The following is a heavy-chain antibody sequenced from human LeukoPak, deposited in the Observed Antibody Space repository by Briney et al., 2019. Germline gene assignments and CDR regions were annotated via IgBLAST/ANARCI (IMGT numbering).Heavy chain of an antibody. J-gene: IGHJ4*02. D-gene: IGHD1-14*01. Sequence: PGGSLRLSCAASGFTFSNYWMTWVRQAPGKGLELVANIKQDGSEKYYVDSVKGRFTISRDNAKNSLYLQMNSLRAEDTAVYYCARDRGTRYHDYWGQGTLVTVSS. CDR3: ARDRGTRYHDY. V-gene: IGHV3-7*01. CDR1: GFTFSNYW. CDR2: IKQDGSEK.